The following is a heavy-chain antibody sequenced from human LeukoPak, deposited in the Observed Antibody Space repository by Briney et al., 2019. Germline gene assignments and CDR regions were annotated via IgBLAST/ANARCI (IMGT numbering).Heavy chain of an antibody. Sequence: PGGSLRLSCAASGFTFDDYAMHWVRQAPGKGLEWVSGISWNSGSIGYADSVKGRFTISRDNAKNSLYLQMNSLRAEDMALYYCAKDISPYSSSWGQWDYWGQGTLVTVSS. J-gene: IGHJ4*02. V-gene: IGHV3-9*03. CDR1: GFTFDDYA. CDR2: ISWNSGSI. D-gene: IGHD6-13*01. CDR3: AKDISPYSSSWGQWDY.